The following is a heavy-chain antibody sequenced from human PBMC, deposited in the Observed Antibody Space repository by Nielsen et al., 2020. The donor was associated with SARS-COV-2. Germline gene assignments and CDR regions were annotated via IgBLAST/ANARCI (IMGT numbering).Heavy chain of an antibody. Sequence: GGSLRLSCIASGFRFSDYYISWMRQAPGKGLEWVSYLSASSRTVFYADSVKGRFTISRDNARNSVFLQMDNLRDEDTAMYYCASPGSDVDYWGQGTLVSVSS. D-gene: IGHD6-6*01. CDR2: LSASSRTV. V-gene: IGHV3-11*04. CDR3: ASPGSDVDY. J-gene: IGHJ4*02. CDR1: GFRFSDYY.